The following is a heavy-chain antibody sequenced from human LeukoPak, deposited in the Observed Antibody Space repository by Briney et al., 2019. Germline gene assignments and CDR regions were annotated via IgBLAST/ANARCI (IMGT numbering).Heavy chain of an antibody. CDR3: ARHSQSYAPYNWFDP. CDR1: DGSITSYH. D-gene: IGHD3-16*01. V-gene: IGHV4-59*08. J-gene: IGHJ5*01. Sequence: SETLSLTCTVTDGSITSYHWSWIRHPQGKGLQWLGYRFYSGSPNYYHTLKSGLPVSLDTSRTQIPLKLDSVTVAATAVSVCARHSQSYAPYNWFDPWGQGALVTVSS. CDR2: RFYSGSP.